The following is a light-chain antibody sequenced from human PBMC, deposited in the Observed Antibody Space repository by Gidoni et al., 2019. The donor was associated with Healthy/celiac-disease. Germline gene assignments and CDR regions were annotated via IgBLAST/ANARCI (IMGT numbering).Light chain of an antibody. CDR1: QSVSSY. CDR2: AAS. V-gene: IGKV3-11*01. J-gene: IGKJ2*01. Sequence: EIVLTQSPATLSLSPGERATLSCRASQSVSSYLAWYQQKPGQAPRLLIYAASNRATGIPARFSGSGSGTYFTLTISSLEPEDFAVYYCQQRSNWPPYTFGQGTKLEIK. CDR3: QQRSNWPPYT.